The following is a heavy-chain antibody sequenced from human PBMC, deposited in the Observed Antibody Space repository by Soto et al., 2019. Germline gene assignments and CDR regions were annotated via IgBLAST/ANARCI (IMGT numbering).Heavy chain of an antibody. J-gene: IGHJ5*02. CDR3: ARDRRFLEWFGWFDP. D-gene: IGHD3-3*01. CDR1: GFTFSSYA. Sequence: QVQLVESGGGVVQPGRSLRLSCAASGFTFSSYAMHWVRQAPGKGLEWVAVISYDGSNKYYADSVKGRFTISRDNSKNTLYLQMNSLRAEDTAVYYCARDRRFLEWFGWFDPWGQGTLVTVSS. CDR2: ISYDGSNK. V-gene: IGHV3-30-3*01.